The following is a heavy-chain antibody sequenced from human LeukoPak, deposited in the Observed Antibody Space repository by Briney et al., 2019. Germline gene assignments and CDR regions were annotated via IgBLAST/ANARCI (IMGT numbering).Heavy chain of an antibody. Sequence: PGGSLRLSCAASGFTFSSYAMHWVRQAPGKGLEYVSAISSNGGSTYYANSVKGRFTISRDNSKNSLYLQMNSLRAEDTVVYYCAKDGHWTFDYWGQGTLVTVSS. CDR3: AKDGHWTFDY. CDR1: GFTFSSYA. J-gene: IGHJ4*02. D-gene: IGHD1-1*01. CDR2: ISSNGGST. V-gene: IGHV3-64*01.